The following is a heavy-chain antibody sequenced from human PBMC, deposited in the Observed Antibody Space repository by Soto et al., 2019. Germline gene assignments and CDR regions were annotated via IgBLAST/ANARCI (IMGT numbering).Heavy chain of an antibody. CDR3: VRVPTRGYSYGYVGYFDY. D-gene: IGHD5-18*01. Sequence: ASVKVSCKASGYTFTSYGISWVRQAPGQRLEWMGWISAYNGNTNYAQKLQGRVTMTTDTSTSTAYMELRSLRSDDTAVYYCVRVPTRGYSYGYVGYFDYWGQGTLVTVSS. CDR2: ISAYNGNT. CDR1: GYTFTSYG. V-gene: IGHV1-18*01. J-gene: IGHJ4*02.